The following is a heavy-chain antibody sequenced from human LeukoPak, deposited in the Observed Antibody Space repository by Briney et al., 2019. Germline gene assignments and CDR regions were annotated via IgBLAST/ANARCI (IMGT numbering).Heavy chain of an antibody. Sequence: SQTLSLTCTVSGGSISSGSYYWSWTRQPAGKGLEWIGRIYTSGSTNYNPSLKSRVTISVDTSKNQFSLKLSSVTAADTAVYYCARDLGLEWSKLMDVWGKGTTVTVSS. CDR3: ARDLGLEWSKLMDV. D-gene: IGHD3-3*01. J-gene: IGHJ6*04. CDR1: GGSISSGSYY. CDR2: IYTSGST. V-gene: IGHV4-61*02.